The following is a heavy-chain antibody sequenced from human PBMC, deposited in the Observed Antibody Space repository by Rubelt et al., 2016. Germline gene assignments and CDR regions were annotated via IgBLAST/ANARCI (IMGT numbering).Heavy chain of an antibody. J-gene: IGHJ3*02. D-gene: IGHD4-17*01. Sequence: QLQLQESGPGLVRPSETLSLTCTVSGGSISSSGYYWGWIRQPPGKGLDWIGSIYYSGSTYYNPSLKSRVNIAVDTSKNQFSLKLSSVTGADTAVYYCARQVPLNGDPDAFDIWGQGTMVTVSS. CDR3: ARQVPLNGDPDAFDI. CDR1: GGSISSSGYY. CDR2: IYYSGST. V-gene: IGHV4-39*01.